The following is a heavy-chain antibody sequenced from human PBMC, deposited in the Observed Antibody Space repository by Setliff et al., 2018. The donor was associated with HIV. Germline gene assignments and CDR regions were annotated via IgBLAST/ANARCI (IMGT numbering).Heavy chain of an antibody. Sequence: TLSLTCAVSAYSISSGYYWGWIRQPPGKGLEWIGSIYHSGSIYYNPSLKSRVTISVDTSKNQFSLKLSSVTAADTAVYYCARHDGTYCGGDCYLLGYFDLWGRGTLVTSPQ. J-gene: IGHJ2*01. CDR1: AYSISSGYY. CDR3: ARHDGTYCGGDCYLLGYFDL. D-gene: IGHD2-21*02. V-gene: IGHV4-38-2*01. CDR2: IYHSGSI.